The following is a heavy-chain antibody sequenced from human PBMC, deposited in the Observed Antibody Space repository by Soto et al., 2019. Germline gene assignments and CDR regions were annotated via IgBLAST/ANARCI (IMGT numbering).Heavy chain of an antibody. D-gene: IGHD1-1*01. CDR3: ARRSRSWFDA. V-gene: IGHV4-4*02. J-gene: IGHJ5*02. CDR1: GGSMSSNNW. Sequence: QVQLQESGPGLVKPSGTLSLTCGVSVSGGSMSSNNWWSWVRQSPGKGPEWIGEIYHTESPHYNPSLKSRVTILIDKSKNQFSLKLSSVTAADTAVYYCARRSRSWFDAWGPGTLVTVSS. CDR2: IYHTESP.